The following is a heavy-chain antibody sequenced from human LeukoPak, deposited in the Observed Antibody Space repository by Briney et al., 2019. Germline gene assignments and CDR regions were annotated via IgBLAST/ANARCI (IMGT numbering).Heavy chain of an antibody. V-gene: IGHV3-30*03. CDR3: AAGPAAPDY. D-gene: IGHD2-2*01. CDR2: ISYDGSNE. Sequence: PGRSLRLSCAASGFTFSSYGMHWVRQAPGKGLEWVAVISYDGSNEYYADSVKGRFTISRDNFKNTLYLQMNSLRAEDTAVYYCAAGPAAPDYWGQGTLVTVSS. CDR1: GFTFSSYG. J-gene: IGHJ4*02.